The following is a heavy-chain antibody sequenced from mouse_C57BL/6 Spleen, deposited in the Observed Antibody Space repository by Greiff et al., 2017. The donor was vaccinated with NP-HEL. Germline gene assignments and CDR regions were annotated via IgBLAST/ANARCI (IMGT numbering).Heavy chain of an antibody. V-gene: IGHV1-15*01. Sequence: QVQLKESGAELVRPGASVTLSCKASGYTFTDYEMHWVKQTPVHGLEWIGAIDPETGGTAYNQKFKGKAILTADKSSSTAYMELRSLTSEDSAVYYCTRSAVTTGYYFDYWGQGTTLTVSS. CDR3: TRSAVTTGYYFDY. D-gene: IGHD2-2*01. CDR1: GYTFTDYE. J-gene: IGHJ2*01. CDR2: IDPETGGT.